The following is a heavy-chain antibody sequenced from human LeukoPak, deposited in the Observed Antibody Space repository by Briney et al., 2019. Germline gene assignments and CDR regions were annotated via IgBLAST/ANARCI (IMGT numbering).Heavy chain of an antibody. V-gene: IGHV3-23*01. J-gene: IGHJ6*03. CDR2: ISDRGDST. D-gene: IGHD3-10*01. CDR3: ARVLYYYASVSYNYYMDV. Sequence: GGSLRLSCAASGFSVTTYAMGWVRQAPGKGLEWVSVISDRGDSTHYADSVKGRFTISRDSSKNTLYLQMNSLRAEDAAIYYCARVLYYYASVSYNYYMDVWGKGTTVTISS. CDR1: GFSVTTYA.